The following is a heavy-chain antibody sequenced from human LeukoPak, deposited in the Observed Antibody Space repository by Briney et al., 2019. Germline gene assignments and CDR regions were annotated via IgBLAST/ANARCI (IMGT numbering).Heavy chain of an antibody. D-gene: IGHD1-26*01. J-gene: IGHJ4*02. CDR1: GYTLTELS. CDR3: ATGISGSYYYFDY. CDR2: FDPEDGET. V-gene: IGHV1-24*01. Sequence: ASVKVSCKVSGYTLTELSMHGLRQAPGKGREWMGGFDPEDGETIYAQKFQGRVTMTEATSTDTAYMELSSLRSEDTAVYYCATGISGSYYYFDYWGQGTLVTVSS.